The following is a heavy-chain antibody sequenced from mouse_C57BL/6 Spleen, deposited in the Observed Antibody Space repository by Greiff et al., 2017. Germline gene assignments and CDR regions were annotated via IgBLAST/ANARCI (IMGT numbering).Heavy chain of an antibody. D-gene: IGHD2-2*01. CDR1: GYTFTSYT. Sequence: QVQLQQSGAELARPGASVKMSCKASGYTFTSYTMHWVKQRPGQGLEWIGYINPSSGYTKYNQKFKDKATLTADKSSSAAYMQLSSLTSEDSAVYDCARSTMVTEGAMDYWGQGTAVTVCS. V-gene: IGHV1-4*01. CDR3: ARSTMVTEGAMDY. CDR2: INPSSGYT. J-gene: IGHJ4*01.